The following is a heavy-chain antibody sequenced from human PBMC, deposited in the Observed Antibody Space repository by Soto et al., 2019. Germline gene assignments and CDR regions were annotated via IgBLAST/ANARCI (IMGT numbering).Heavy chain of an antibody. V-gene: IGHV3-23*01. CDR3: AKGGYGSGLFDY. Sequence: GGSLRRACAASGLTFTNYAMSWGGQAPGKGLEWVSTITGSGSNTYYAASVTGRFTISRDNSKNTLYLQMNSLRVEDTAVYYCAKGGYGSGLFDYWGQGTLVTVSS. CDR2: ITGSGSNT. CDR1: GLTFTNYA. J-gene: IGHJ4*02. D-gene: IGHD3-10*01.